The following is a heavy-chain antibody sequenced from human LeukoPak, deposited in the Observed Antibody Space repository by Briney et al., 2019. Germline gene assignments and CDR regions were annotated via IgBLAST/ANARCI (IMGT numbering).Heavy chain of an antibody. Sequence: PSETLSLTCAVYGGSFSGYYWSWIRQPPGKGLEWIGEINHSGSTNYNPSLKSRVTISVDTSMNQFSLKLSSVTAADTAVYYCARVVVVVAATHIDYWGQGTLVTVSS. V-gene: IGHV4-34*01. CDR2: INHSGST. CDR3: ARVVVVVAATHIDY. CDR1: GGSFSGYY. D-gene: IGHD2-15*01. J-gene: IGHJ4*02.